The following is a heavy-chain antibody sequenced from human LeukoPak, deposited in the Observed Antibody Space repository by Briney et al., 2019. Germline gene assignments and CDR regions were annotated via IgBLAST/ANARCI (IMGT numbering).Heavy chain of an antibody. J-gene: IGHJ3*02. CDR2: MYYSGST. Sequence: LRLSCAASGFTVSSDYMTWVRQPPGKGLEWIGYMYYSGSTYYNPSLKSRVTISIDTSKNQFSLKLNSVTAADTAVYYCARERAYERGPHDAFDIWGQGTMVTVSS. CDR1: GFTVSSDY. D-gene: IGHD3-22*01. CDR3: ARERAYERGPHDAFDI. V-gene: IGHV4-30-4*01.